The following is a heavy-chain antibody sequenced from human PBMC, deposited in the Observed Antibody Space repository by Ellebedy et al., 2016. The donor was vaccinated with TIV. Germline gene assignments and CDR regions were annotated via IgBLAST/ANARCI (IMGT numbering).Heavy chain of an antibody. V-gene: IGHV3-11*01. CDR3: ARDARFIDQQHNWFDP. J-gene: IGHJ5*02. D-gene: IGHD2-2*01. CDR1: GFTFSDYY. CDR2: ISNSGSTI. Sequence: GESLKISCAASGFTFSDYYIIWIRQAPGKGLEWVSYISNSGSTIYYADSVKGRFTISRDNAKNSLSLLMNSLRAEDTAVYYCARDARFIDQQHNWFDPWGQGTLVTVSS.